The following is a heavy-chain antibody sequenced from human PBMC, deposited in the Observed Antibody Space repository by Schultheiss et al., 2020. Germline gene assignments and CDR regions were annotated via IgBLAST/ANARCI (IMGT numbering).Heavy chain of an antibody. V-gene: IGHV3-33*01. Sequence: GESLKISCAASGFTFSSYGMHWVRQAPGKGLEWVAVIWYDGSNKYYADSVKGRFTISRDNSKNTLYLQMNSLRAEDTAVYYCARGTPGAGTLDYWGQGTLVTVSS. CDR1: GFTFSSYG. CDR2: IWYDGSNK. D-gene: IGHD6-13*01. CDR3: ARGTPGAGTLDY. J-gene: IGHJ4*02.